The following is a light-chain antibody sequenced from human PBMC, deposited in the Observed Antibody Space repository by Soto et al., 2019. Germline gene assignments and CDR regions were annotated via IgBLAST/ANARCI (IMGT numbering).Light chain of an antibody. CDR1: GSNLGAGYV. CDR3: QSYDSSLSVHAV. Sequence: QSVLTQPPSVSGAPGQRVTISCTGSGSNLGAGYVVHWYQQLPGTAPKLIIYANSNRPSGVPDRFSGSKSGTSASLAITGLQAEDEADYYCQSYDSSLSVHAVFGGGTKLTVL. V-gene: IGLV1-40*01. CDR2: ANS. J-gene: IGLJ2*01.